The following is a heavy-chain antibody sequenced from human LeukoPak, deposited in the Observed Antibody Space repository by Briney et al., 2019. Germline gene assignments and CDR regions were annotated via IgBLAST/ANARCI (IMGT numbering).Heavy chain of an antibody. CDR3: ARASFNDYGSGSPAYGMDV. D-gene: IGHD3-10*01. J-gene: IGHJ6*02. V-gene: IGHV7-4-1*02. Sequence: ASVKVSCKASGYTFTSYAMNWVRQAPGQGLEWMGWINTNTGNPIYAQAFTGRFVFSLDTSVSAAYPEISSLKAEDTAAYYCARASFNDYGSGSPAYGMDVWGQGTTVIVSS. CDR2: INTNTGNP. CDR1: GYTFTSYA.